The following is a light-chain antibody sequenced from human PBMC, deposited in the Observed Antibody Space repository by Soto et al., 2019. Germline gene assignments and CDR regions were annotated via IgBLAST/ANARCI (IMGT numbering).Light chain of an antibody. CDR2: DAS. CDR3: QQYYSYPGT. J-gene: IGKJ1*01. Sequence: DIQMTQSPSTLSASVGDRVTITCRASQSISSWLAWYQQKPGKAPNLLIYDASSLESGVPSRFSGSGSGPEFTLTISSLQPDDFATYYCQQYYSYPGTFGQGTKVDIK. V-gene: IGKV1-5*01. CDR1: QSISSW.